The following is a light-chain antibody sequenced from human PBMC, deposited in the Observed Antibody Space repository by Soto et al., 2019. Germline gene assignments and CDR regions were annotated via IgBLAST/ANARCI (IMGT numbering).Light chain of an antibody. J-gene: IGKJ2*01. CDR2: KVS. CDR3: MQGTHWPYT. CDR1: QSRVYSDGNTY. Sequence: DVVMTQSPLSLPVTLGQPASISCRSSQSRVYSDGNTYLSWFQQRPGQSPRRLIYKVSNCDSGVPDRFSGSGSGTDFTLKISRVEAEDVGDYYCMQGTHWPYTFGHGTKLEIK. V-gene: IGKV2D-30*01.